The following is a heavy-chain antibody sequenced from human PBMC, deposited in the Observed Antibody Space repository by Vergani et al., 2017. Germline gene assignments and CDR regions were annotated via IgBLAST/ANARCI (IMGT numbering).Heavy chain of an antibody. D-gene: IGHD3-10*01. CDR3: AGGEDYYGSGSYGDDY. V-gene: IGHV1-69*06. CDR1: VGTFSSYA. Sequence: QVQLVQSGAEVKKPGSSVKVSCKASVGTFSSYAISWVRQAPGQGLEWMGGIIPIFGTANYAQKLQGRVTITADKATSTTYRELSSMRSEDTDVYYCAGGEDYYGSGSYGDDYWGQGTLVTVSS. J-gene: IGHJ4*02. CDR2: IIPIFGTA.